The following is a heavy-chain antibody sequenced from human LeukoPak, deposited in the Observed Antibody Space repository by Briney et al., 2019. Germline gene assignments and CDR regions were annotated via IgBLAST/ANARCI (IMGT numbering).Heavy chain of an antibody. Sequence: ASVKVSRKASGGTFSSYAICWVRPAPGQGLEWMGILNPSGGSTSYAQKFQGRATLTRATSTSTVYMELSSLRSEDTAVYYCASVYNYGMDVWGQGTTVIVSS. CDR1: GGTFSSYA. CDR2: LNPSGGST. J-gene: IGHJ6*02. CDR3: ASVYNYGMDV. V-gene: IGHV1-46*01.